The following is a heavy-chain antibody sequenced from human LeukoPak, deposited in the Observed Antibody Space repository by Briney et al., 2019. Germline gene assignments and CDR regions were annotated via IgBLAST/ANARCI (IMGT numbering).Heavy chain of an antibody. CDR3: ARGGSYWTFDY. V-gene: IGHV4-59*01. D-gene: IGHD1-26*01. CDR1: GGSISSYY. CDR2: IYYSGST. Sequence: SETLSLTCTVPGGSISSYYWSWIRQPPGKGLEWIGYIYYSGSTNYNPSLKSRVTISVDTSKNQFSLKLSSVTAADTAVYYCARGGSYWTFDYWGQGTLVTVSS. J-gene: IGHJ4*02.